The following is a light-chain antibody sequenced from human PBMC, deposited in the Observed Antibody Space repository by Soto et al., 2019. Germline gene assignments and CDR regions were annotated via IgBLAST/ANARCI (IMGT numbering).Light chain of an antibody. Sequence: QSVLTQPASVSGSPGQSITLSCTGTSSDVGGYNYVSWYQQHPGKAPKLMIYDVSNRPSGVSNRCSGSKSGNTASLTISGRQAEDEADYYCSSYTSSSSWVFGGGTKLTVL. J-gene: IGLJ3*02. CDR1: SSDVGGYNY. CDR3: SSYTSSSSWV. V-gene: IGLV2-14*01. CDR2: DVS.